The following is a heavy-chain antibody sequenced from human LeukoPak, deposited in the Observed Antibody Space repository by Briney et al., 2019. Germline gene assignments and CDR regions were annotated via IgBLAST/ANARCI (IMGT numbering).Heavy chain of an antibody. CDR2: TYYRSKWYN. CDR1: GDSVSSNSAA. J-gene: IGHJ4*02. V-gene: IGHV6-1*01. Sequence: SQTLSLTCAISGDSVSSNSAAWNWIRQSPSRGLEWLGRTYYRSKWYNDYAVSVKSRITINPDTSKNQFSLQLNSVTPEDTAGYCCARGAGPKQQLTAYYFDYWGQGTLVTVSS. CDR3: ARGAGPKQQLTAYYFDY. D-gene: IGHD6-13*01.